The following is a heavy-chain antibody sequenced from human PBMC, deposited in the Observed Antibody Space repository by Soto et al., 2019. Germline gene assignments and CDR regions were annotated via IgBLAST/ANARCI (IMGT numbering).Heavy chain of an antibody. CDR2: IYTSGST. D-gene: IGHD2-2*01. CDR3: ASTKIVVPAAKGWFDP. CDR1: GGSISSYY. J-gene: IGHJ5*02. Sequence: SETLSLTCTVSGGSISSYYWSWIRQPAGKGLEWIGRIYTSGSTNYNPSFKSRVTMSVDTSKNQFSLKLSSVTAADTAVYYCASTKIVVPAAKGWFDPWGQGTLVTVSS. V-gene: IGHV4-4*07.